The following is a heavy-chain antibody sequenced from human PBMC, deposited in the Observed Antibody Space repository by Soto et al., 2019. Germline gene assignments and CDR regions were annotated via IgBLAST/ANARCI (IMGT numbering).Heavy chain of an antibody. Sequence: GASVKVSCKASGYTFTSYAMHWVRQAPGQRLEWMGWINAGNGNTKYSQKFQGRVTITRDTSASTAYMELSSLRSEDTAVYYCARGGSFYGDPRAQADYWGQGTLVTVSS. V-gene: IGHV1-3*01. CDR2: INAGNGNT. CDR3: ARGGSFYGDPRAQADY. D-gene: IGHD4-17*01. CDR1: GYTFTSYA. J-gene: IGHJ4*02.